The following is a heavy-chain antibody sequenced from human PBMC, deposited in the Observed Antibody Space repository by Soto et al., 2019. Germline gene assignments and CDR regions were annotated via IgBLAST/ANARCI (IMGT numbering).Heavy chain of an antibody. Sequence: SVKVSCKASGGTFSSYAISWVRQAPGQGLEWMGGIIPIFGTANYAQKFQGRVTITADESTSTAYMELSSLRSEDTAVYYCARSRDSSGYFGYWGQGTLVTVSS. V-gene: IGHV1-69*13. CDR1: GGTFSSYA. CDR3: ARSRDSSGYFGY. J-gene: IGHJ4*02. D-gene: IGHD3-22*01. CDR2: IIPIFGTA.